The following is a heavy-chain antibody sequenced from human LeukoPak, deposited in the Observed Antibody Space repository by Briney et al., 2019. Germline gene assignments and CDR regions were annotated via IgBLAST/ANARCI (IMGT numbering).Heavy chain of an antibody. D-gene: IGHD2-15*01. CDR1: GGSISSYY. V-gene: IGHV4-59*01. Sequence: SETLSLTCAVSGGSISSYYWSWIRQPPGKGLEWIGYIYYSGSTNYNPSLKSRVTISVDTSQNQFSLRLTSVTAADTAVYYCARVGGGNFYYYGMDVWGQGTTVTVSS. CDR3: ARVGGGNFYYYGMDV. J-gene: IGHJ6*02. CDR2: IYYSGST.